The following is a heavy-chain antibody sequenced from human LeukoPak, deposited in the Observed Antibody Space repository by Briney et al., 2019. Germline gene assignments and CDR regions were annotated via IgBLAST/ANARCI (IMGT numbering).Heavy chain of an antibody. CDR1: VYTFTNFY. Sequence: ASVKVSCKASVYTFTNFYIHWVRQAPGQGLEWMGWMNPNSGDTSYAREFQDRVTMTRDTSLSTAYMELSRLRSDDTAVYFCARRPINCIITNCYVDYWGQGALVTVSS. CDR2: MNPNSGDT. J-gene: IGHJ4*02. D-gene: IGHD2-2*01. V-gene: IGHV1-2*02. CDR3: ARRPINCIITNCYVDY.